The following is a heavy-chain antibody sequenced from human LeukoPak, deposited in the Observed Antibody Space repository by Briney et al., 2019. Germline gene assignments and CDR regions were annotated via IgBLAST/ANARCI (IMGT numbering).Heavy chain of an antibody. CDR2: VYPGDSDT. Sequence: HGESLKISCKGSGYSFSTYWIGWVRQMPGKGLEWMGIVYPGDSDTTYSPSFQGQVTISVDKSISTAYLQWSSLKASDTAMYYCARLLDILTGNSFDSWGQGTLVTVSS. CDR3: ARLLDILTGNSFDS. CDR1: GYSFSTYW. D-gene: IGHD3-9*01. V-gene: IGHV5-51*01. J-gene: IGHJ5*01.